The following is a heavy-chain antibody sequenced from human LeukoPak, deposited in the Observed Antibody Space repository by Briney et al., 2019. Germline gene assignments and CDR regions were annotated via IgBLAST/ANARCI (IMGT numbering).Heavy chain of an antibody. CDR3: AKDRVAVVVAAIVDY. J-gene: IGHJ4*02. V-gene: IGHV3-23*01. CDR2: ISGSGGST. CDR1: GFTFSSYA. D-gene: IGHD2-15*01. Sequence: PGGSLRLSCAASGFTFSSYAMSWVRQAPGKGLEWVSAISGSGGSTYYADSVKGRFTISRDNSKNTLYLQMNSLRAEDTAVYYCAKDRVAVVVAAIVDYWGQGTLVTVSS.